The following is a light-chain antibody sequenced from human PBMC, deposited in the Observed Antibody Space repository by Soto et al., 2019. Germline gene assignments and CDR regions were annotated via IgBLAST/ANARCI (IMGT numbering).Light chain of an antibody. Sequence: QSVLTQPPSASGSPGQSVTISCTGTSSDVGGYNYVSWYPQHPGKAPKLMIYEVSKRPSGVPDRFSGSKSGNTASLTVSGLQAEDEADYYCSSYAGSHMGVVFGTGTKVTVL. CDR3: SSYAGSHMGVV. V-gene: IGLV2-8*01. J-gene: IGLJ1*01. CDR1: SSDVGGYNY. CDR2: EVS.